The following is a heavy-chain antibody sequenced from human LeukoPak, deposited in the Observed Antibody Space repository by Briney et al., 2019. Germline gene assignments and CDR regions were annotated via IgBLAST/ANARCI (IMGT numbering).Heavy chain of an antibody. CDR3: ARGPHCSSRTWYSSTCSYWYFDL. J-gene: IGHJ2*01. Sequence: ASVKVSCKASGYTLTNHGISWVRQAPGQGLEWMGWIRTYNGNTEYAQNLQGRVTMTTDTSTSTAYMELRSLRSDDTAVYYCARGPHCSSRTWYSSTCSYWYFDLWGRGTLVTVSS. D-gene: IGHD6-13*01. V-gene: IGHV1-18*01. CDR1: GYTLTNHG. CDR2: IRTYNGNT.